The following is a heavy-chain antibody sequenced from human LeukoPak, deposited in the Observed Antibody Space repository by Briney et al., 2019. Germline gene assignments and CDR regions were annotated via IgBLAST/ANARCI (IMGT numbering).Heavy chain of an antibody. CDR2: ISSDGSSK. J-gene: IGHJ4*02. Sequence: GGSLRLSCAASGFIFSTYAMHWVRQAPGKGLEWLAVISSDGSSKYYADSVRGRFTISRDSSKNTLYVQVNSLRDEDTAVYYCARQGLEFWGQGTLVTVSS. V-gene: IGHV3-30-3*01. CDR3: ARQGLEF. D-gene: IGHD3-10*01. CDR1: GFIFSTYA.